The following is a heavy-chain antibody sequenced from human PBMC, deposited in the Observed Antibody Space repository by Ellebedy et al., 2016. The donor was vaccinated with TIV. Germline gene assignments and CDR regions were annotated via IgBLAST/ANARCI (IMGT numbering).Heavy chain of an antibody. CDR3: AKCDFGGNSPDY. CDR2: INSDGSST. Sequence: GGSLRLSCAASGFTFSSYWMHWVRQAPGKGLVWVSRINSDGSSTSYADSVKGRFTISRDNAKNTLYLQMNSLRAEDTAVYYCAKCDFGGNSPDYWGQGTLVTVSS. D-gene: IGHD4-23*01. V-gene: IGHV3-74*01. CDR1: GFTFSSYW. J-gene: IGHJ4*02.